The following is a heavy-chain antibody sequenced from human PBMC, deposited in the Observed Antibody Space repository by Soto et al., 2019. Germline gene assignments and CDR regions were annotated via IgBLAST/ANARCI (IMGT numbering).Heavy chain of an antibody. CDR3: ARVGDIVVVVAAAAKRLREGYYYGMDV. CDR1: GGTFSSYA. D-gene: IGHD2-15*01. Sequence: QVQLVQSGAEVKKPGSSVKVSCKASGGTFSSYAISWVRQAPGQGLEWMGGIIPIFGTANYAQKFQGRVTITADESTSTAYMELGSLRSEDTAVYYCARVGDIVVVVAAAAKRLREGYYYGMDVWGQGTTVTVSS. J-gene: IGHJ6*02. CDR2: IIPIFGTA. V-gene: IGHV1-69*01.